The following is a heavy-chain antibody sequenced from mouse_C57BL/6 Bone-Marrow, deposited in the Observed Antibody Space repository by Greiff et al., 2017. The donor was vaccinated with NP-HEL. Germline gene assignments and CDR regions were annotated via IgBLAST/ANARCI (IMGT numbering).Heavy chain of an antibody. V-gene: IGHV2-9-1*01. CDR2: IWPGGGT. CDR3: AREMYYGRSPHWYFDV. J-gene: IGHJ1*03. CDR1: GFSLTSYA. Sequence: QVQLKESGPGLVAPSQSLSITCTVSGFSLTSYAISWVRQPPGKGLEWLGVIWPGGGTNYNSALKSRLSISKDNSKSQVFLRMNSLQTDDTGRYYCAREMYYGRSPHWYFDVWGTGTTVTVSS. D-gene: IGHD1-1*01.